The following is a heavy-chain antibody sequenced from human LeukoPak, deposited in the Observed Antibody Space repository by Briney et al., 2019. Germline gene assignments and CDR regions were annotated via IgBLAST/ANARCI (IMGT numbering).Heavy chain of an antibody. Sequence: SETLSLTCTVSGGSISSYYWSWIRQPPGKGLEWIGYIYYSGSTNYNPSLKSRVTISVDTSKNQFSLKLSSVTAADTAVYYCARVGYSSRGEYFQHWGQGTLVTVSS. CDR2: IYYSGST. D-gene: IGHD6-13*01. V-gene: IGHV4-59*12. CDR1: GGSISSYY. CDR3: ARVGYSSRGEYFQH. J-gene: IGHJ1*01.